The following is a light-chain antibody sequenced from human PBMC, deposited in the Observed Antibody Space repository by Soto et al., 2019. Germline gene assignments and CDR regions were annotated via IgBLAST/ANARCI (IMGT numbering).Light chain of an antibody. CDR2: GVN. CDR3: CSYAGSGTFV. V-gene: IGLV2-23*02. Sequence: QSALTQPDSVSGSPGQSIPISCTGTSSNIANYNLVSWYQQHPGKAPKLIVYGVNKRPSGVSNRFSGSKSGNTASLTISGLQAEDEAAYYCCSYAGSGTFVFGGGTQLTVL. CDR1: SSNIANYNL. J-gene: IGLJ2*01.